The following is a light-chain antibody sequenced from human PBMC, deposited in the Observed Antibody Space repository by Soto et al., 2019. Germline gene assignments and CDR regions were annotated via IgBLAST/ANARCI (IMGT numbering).Light chain of an antibody. J-gene: IGLJ3*02. Sequence: QSVLTQPPSVSGAPGQRVTISCTGNASNIGAGYEVHWYQQPPGKAPKLLISGHNIRPSGVPDRFFGSKSGTSASLAINGLQAEDEGDYYCQSYDISLSGSGVFGGGTKVTVL. CDR2: GHN. CDR3: QSYDISLSGSGV. CDR1: ASNIGAGYE. V-gene: IGLV1-40*01.